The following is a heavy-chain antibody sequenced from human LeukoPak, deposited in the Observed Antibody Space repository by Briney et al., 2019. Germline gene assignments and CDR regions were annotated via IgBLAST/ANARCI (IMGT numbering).Heavy chain of an antibody. V-gene: IGHV1-18*01. J-gene: IGHJ1*01. CDR2: ISAYNGNT. CDR3: AGSNYFQH. Sequence: APVKVSCKASGYTFTSYGISWVRQAPGQGLEWMGWISAYNGNTNYAQKFQGRVTITRDTSASTAYMELSSLRSEDTAVYYCAGSNYFQHWGQGTLVTVSS. CDR1: GYTFTSYG. D-gene: IGHD3-10*01.